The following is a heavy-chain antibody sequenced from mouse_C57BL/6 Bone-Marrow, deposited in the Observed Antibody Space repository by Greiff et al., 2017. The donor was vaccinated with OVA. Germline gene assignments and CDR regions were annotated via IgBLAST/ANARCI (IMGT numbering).Heavy chain of an antibody. Sequence: QVQLQQSGAELVRPGTSVKVSCKASGYAFTNYLIEWVKQRPGQGLEWIGVINPGSGGTNYNEKFKGKATLTADKSSSTAYMQLSSLTSEDSAVYFCATIYYDYDWFAYWGQGTLVTVSA. CDR2: INPGSGGT. D-gene: IGHD2-4*01. J-gene: IGHJ3*01. V-gene: IGHV1-54*01. CDR1: GYAFTNYL. CDR3: ATIYYDYDWFAY.